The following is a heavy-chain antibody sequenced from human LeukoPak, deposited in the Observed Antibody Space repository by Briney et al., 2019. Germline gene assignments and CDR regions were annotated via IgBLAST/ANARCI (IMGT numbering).Heavy chain of an antibody. J-gene: IGHJ4*02. V-gene: IGHV4-4*07. D-gene: IGHD1-26*01. Sequence: SEPLSLTCTVSGGSISSYYWSWIRQPAGKGLEWIGRIYTSGSTNYNPSLKSRVTMSVDTSKNQFSLKLSSVTAADTAVYYCARIGGSYYEYYFDYWGQGTLVTVSS. CDR3: ARIGGSYYEYYFDY. CDR1: GGSISSYY. CDR2: IYTSGST.